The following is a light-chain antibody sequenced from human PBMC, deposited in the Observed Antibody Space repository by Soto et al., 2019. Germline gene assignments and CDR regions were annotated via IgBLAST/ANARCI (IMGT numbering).Light chain of an antibody. Sequence: EIVMTQSPATPSVSPVGRATLSGRASQSISDTLAWYQQKPGQAPRLLIYGASTRATGIPARFSGSGSGTEFTLTISSLQSEDFAVYYCQQYNNWPPITCGQGTRLEIK. CDR3: QQYNNWPPIT. CDR1: QSISDT. V-gene: IGKV3-15*01. J-gene: IGKJ5*01. CDR2: GAS.